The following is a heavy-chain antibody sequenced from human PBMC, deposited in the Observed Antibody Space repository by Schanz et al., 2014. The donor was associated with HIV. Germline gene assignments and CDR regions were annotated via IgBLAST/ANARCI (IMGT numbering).Heavy chain of an antibody. V-gene: IGHV1-18*04. D-gene: IGHD6-13*01. J-gene: IGHJ4*02. CDR3: ARDPEGIAAAGSDY. CDR1: GYTFSGYY. CDR2: ISAYNGNT. Sequence: QVQLVQSGAEVKKPGASVKVSCKASGYTFSGYYVHWVRQAPGQGLEWMGWISAYNGNTNYAPKFQGRVTMTRDTSTTTVYMELRSLRSDDRAVYYCARDPEGIAAAGSDYWGQGTLVTVSS.